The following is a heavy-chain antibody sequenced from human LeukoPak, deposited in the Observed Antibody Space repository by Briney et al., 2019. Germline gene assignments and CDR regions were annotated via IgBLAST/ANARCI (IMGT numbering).Heavy chain of an antibody. Sequence: PGGSLTLSCAASGFTFSTYWMTWLRQAPGKGLEWVASINQGGSGKYYPDSVKGRFTISRDNTKNSLYLQMNSLRAEDTAVYYCARVRPGDADSWGQGTLVSVSS. D-gene: IGHD1-26*01. CDR1: GFTFSTYW. V-gene: IGHV3-7*01. J-gene: IGHJ5*01. CDR3: ARVRPGDADS. CDR2: INQGGSGK.